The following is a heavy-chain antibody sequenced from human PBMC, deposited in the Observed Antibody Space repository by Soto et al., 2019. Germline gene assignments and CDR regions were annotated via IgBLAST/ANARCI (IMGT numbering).Heavy chain of an antibody. Sequence: PSETLSLTCTVSGGSISSSSYYWGWIRQPPGKGLEWIGSIYYSGSTYYNPSLKSRVTISVDTSKNQFSLKLSSVTAADTAVYYCARHVSARYYDFWSGYSYFDYWGQGTLVTVSS. CDR2: IYYSGST. J-gene: IGHJ4*02. D-gene: IGHD3-3*01. V-gene: IGHV4-39*01. CDR1: GGSISSSSYY. CDR3: ARHVSARYYDFWSGYSYFDY.